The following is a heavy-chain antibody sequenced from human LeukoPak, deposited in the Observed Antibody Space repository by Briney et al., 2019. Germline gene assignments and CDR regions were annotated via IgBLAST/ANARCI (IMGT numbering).Heavy chain of an antibody. V-gene: IGHV3-53*04. CDR3: ARGSTSYYYGMDV. D-gene: IGHD2-2*01. Sequence: PGGSLRLSCAASGFTVSSNYMSWVRQAPGKGLEWVSVIYSGGSTYYADSVKGRFTISRHNSKNTLYLQMNSLRAEDTGVYYCARGSTSYYYGMDVWGQGTTVTVSS. CDR2: IYSGGST. J-gene: IGHJ6*02. CDR1: GFTVSSNY.